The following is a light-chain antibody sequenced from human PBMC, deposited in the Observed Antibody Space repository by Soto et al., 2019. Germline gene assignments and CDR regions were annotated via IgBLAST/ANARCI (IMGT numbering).Light chain of an antibody. V-gene: IGLV1-47*02. CDR2: GNS. CDR1: TSNIGRNY. J-gene: IGLJ1*01. CDR3: AVWDHSLSGYV. Sequence: QSVLTQSPAASGTPGHRVTISCSGSTSNIGRNYVCWYQQFPGTAPKLLIYGNSQRPSGVPDRFSGSKSGTTASLAISGLRSEDEAEYYCAVWDHSLSGYVFGTGTKVTVL.